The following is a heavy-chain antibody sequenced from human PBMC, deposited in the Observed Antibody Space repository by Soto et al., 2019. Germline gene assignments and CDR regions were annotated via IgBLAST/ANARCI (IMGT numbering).Heavy chain of an antibody. CDR2: ISYSGST. J-gene: IGHJ6*02. CDR3: ARFLVPAAILYYGMDV. CDR1: SDSISSYY. Sequence: PSETLSLTCTVSSDSISSYYWSWIRQPPGKRLEWIGYISYSGSTDYNPSLKSRVTISGDTSKNQFSLKGSSVTAADTAVYYCARFLVPAAILYYGMDVWGQGTTVTVSS. D-gene: IGHD2-2*02. V-gene: IGHV4-59*01.